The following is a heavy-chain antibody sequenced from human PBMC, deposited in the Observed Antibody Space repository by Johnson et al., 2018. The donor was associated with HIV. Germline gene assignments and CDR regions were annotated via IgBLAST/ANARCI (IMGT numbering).Heavy chain of an antibody. V-gene: IGHV3-23*04. CDR1: GFTFSSYA. J-gene: IGHJ3*02. CDR2: ISGSGGST. Sequence: VQLVESGGGLVQPGGSLRLSCAASGFTFSSYAMSWVRQAPGKGLEWVSAISGSGGSTYYADSVKGRFTISRDHSTNPLYLQMNSLRAEDTAVYYCAKDARPEGDSDSSGYPIHDAFDIWGQGTMVTVSS. D-gene: IGHD3-22*01. CDR3: AKDARPEGDSDSSGYPIHDAFDI.